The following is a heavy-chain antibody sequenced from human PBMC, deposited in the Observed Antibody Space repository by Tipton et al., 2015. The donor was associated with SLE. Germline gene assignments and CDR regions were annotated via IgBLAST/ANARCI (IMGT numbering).Heavy chain of an antibody. D-gene: IGHD5-18*01. Sequence: TLSLTCTVSGGSISSFYWSWIRQPPGKGLEWIGYFYYSGSTNYNPSLKSRVTISVDTSKNQFSLKLSSVTAADTAVYYCASSGDTAMVFDYWGQGTLVTVSS. CDR1: GGSISSFY. J-gene: IGHJ4*02. CDR2: FYYSGST. V-gene: IGHV4-59*01. CDR3: ASSGDTAMVFDY.